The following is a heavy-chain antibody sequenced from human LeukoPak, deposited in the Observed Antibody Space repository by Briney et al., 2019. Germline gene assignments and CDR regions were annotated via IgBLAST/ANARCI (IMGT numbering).Heavy chain of an antibody. Sequence: GGSLRLSCAASGFSFSNFAMSWVRQAPGKSLEWVAAISGSGATTYYGDSVKGRSTISRDNSNITLYLEMHSLRAEDTAVYYCAKANPGAWYSFFDFWGLGTLVTVAS. CDR1: GFSFSNFA. J-gene: IGHJ4*02. CDR2: ISGSGATT. D-gene: IGHD2-21*02. CDR3: AKANPGAWYSFFDF. V-gene: IGHV3-23*01.